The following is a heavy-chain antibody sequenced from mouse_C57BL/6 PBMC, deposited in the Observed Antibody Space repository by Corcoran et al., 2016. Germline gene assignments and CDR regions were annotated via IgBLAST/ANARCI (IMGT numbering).Heavy chain of an antibody. V-gene: IGHV9-3*01. CDR2: INTYSGVP. D-gene: IGHD1-1*01. CDR3: ARGYYGSSWDWYCDV. CDR1: GYTFTTYG. Sequence: QIQLVQSGPELKKPGETVKISCKASGYTFTTYGMSWVKQAPGKGLKWMGWINTYSGVPTYADDFKGRFAFSLDTSASTAYLQINNLKNEDTATYFCARGYYGSSWDWYCDVWGTGTTVTVSS. J-gene: IGHJ1*03.